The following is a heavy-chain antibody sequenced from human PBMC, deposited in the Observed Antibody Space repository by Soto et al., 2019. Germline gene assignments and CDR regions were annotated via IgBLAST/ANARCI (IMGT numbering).Heavy chain of an antibody. CDR2: IYPGDSDT. CDR1: GYSFTSYW. Sequence: GESLKISCKGSGYSFTSYWIGCVRQMPGKGLEWMGIIYPGDSDTRYSPSFQGQVTISADQSISTAYLQWGSLKASDTAMYYCARHGEQLVRTDYYYGMDVWGQGTTVTVSS. J-gene: IGHJ6*02. V-gene: IGHV5-51*01. CDR3: ARHGEQLVRTDYYYGMDV. D-gene: IGHD6-6*01.